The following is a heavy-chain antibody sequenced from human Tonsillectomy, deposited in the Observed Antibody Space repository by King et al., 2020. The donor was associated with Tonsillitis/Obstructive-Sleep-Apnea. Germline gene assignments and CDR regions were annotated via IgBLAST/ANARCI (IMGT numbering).Heavy chain of an antibody. CDR2: IFYSGST. Sequence: QLPASVPGLVTPSATLSLPFTVSGGSLSISLSYLCWIRPPPGQGLAWIGNIFYSGSTYYNPSLKSRVPISVDTSKHQFSLKLSSVTAADTEGYDGARDEGGRGEEADGDYWGQGTRGT. CDR3: ARDEGGRGEEADGDY. J-gene: IGHJ4*02. V-gene: IGHV4-39*02. D-gene: IGHD1-26*01. CDR1: GGSLSISLSY.